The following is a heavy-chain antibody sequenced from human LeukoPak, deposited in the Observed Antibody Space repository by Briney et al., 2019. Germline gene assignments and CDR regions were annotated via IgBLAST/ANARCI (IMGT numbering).Heavy chain of an antibody. J-gene: IGHJ5*02. CDR3: ATLAATPNADWFDP. Sequence: PSQTLSLTCTVSGCSISSGGYYWSWIRQHPGKGLEWIWYFYYSGSTYYNPYLKSRVTISVDTSKNQFSLKLSSVTAADTAVYYCATLAATPNADWFDPWGQGTLVTVSS. V-gene: IGHV4-31*03. D-gene: IGHD2-15*01. CDR2: FYYSGST. CDR1: GCSISSGGYY.